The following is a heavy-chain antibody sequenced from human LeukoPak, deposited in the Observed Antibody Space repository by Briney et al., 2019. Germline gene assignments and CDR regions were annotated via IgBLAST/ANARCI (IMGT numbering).Heavy chain of an antibody. J-gene: IGHJ4*02. D-gene: IGHD6-19*01. Sequence: GGSLRLPCAASGFTFSDYWMSWVRQAPGKGLEWVANIKEDGSEKIYVDSVKGRFTISRDNAKNFVYLQMSSLRADDTAVYYCARDGASAVAGAVWGQGTPVTVSA. CDR2: IKEDGSEK. V-gene: IGHV3-7*04. CDR1: GFTFSDYW. CDR3: ARDGASAVAGAV.